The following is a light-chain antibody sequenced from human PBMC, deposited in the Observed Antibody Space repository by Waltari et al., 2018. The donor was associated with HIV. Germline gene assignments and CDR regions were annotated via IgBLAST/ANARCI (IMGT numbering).Light chain of an antibody. CDR1: SSDVGGYNY. CDR2: DVS. CDR3: CSYAGSSTHVV. V-gene: IGLV2-23*02. J-gene: IGLJ2*01. Sequence: ALTQPASVSGSPGQSITISCTGTSSDVGGYNYVSWYQQHPGKAPKLMIYDVSKRPSGVSNRFSGSKSGNTASLTISGLQAEDEADYYCCSYAGSSTHVVFGGGTKLTVL.